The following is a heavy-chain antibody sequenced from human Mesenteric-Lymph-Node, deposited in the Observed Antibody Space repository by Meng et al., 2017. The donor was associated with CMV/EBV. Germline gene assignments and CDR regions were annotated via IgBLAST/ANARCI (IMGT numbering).Heavy chain of an antibody. D-gene: IGHD2-2*01. CDR1: GGSISGSTYH. CDR2: IYYNGSS. CDR3: ASGGDIVVVPAANSYYYYGMDV. V-gene: IGHV4-39*01. Sequence: GSLRLSCTVSGGSISGSTYHWGWIRQPPGKGLEWIGSIYYNGSSYLNPSLKSRVTMSLDRSWNQFSLRLSSVTAADTAVYYCASGGDIVVVPAANSYYYYGMDVWGQGTTVTVSS. J-gene: IGHJ6*02.